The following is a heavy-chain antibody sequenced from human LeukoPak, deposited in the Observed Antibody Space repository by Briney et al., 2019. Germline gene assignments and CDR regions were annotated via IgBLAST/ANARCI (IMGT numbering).Heavy chain of an antibody. D-gene: IGHD3-10*01. CDR2: ISYDGTNK. V-gene: IGHV3-30*18. CDR1: GFTFSSYG. J-gene: IGHJ4*02. CDR3: AKEGSLRDFDY. Sequence: KTGGSLRLSCAASGFTFSSYGMHWVRQAPGKGLEWVAVISYDGTNKYYADSVKGRFTISRDNSKNTLYLQMNSLRAEDTAVYYCAKEGSLRDFDYWGQGIMVTVSS.